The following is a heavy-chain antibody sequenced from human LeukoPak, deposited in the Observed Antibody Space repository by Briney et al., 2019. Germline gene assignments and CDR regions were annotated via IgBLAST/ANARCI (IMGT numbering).Heavy chain of an antibody. CDR3: ARARYCSGGRCYFDY. D-gene: IGHD2-15*01. CDR2: IYPGDSDT. Sequence: GESLKISCEGSGYSFTSYWIGWVRQMPGKGLEWMGIIYPGDSDTRYSPSFQGQVTISADKPISTAYLQWSSLKASDTAMYYCARARYCSGGRCYFDYWGQGTLVTVSS. J-gene: IGHJ4*02. CDR1: GYSFTSYW. V-gene: IGHV5-51*04.